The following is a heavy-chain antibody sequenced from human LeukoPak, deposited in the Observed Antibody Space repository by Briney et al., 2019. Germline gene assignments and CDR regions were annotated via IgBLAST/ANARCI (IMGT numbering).Heavy chain of an antibody. D-gene: IGHD3-10*01. CDR1: GFTFSSYG. CDR2: IRYDESNK. V-gene: IGHV3-30*02. CDR3: ARGNKRTSMVRGVSYYYFHYMDV. Sequence: GGSLRLSCAASGFTFSSYGMHWVRQAPGKGLEWVAFIRYDESNKYYADSVKGRFTISRDNSKNTLYLQMNSLRAEDTAVYYCARGNKRTSMVRGVSYYYFHYMDVWGIGTTVTVSS. J-gene: IGHJ6*03.